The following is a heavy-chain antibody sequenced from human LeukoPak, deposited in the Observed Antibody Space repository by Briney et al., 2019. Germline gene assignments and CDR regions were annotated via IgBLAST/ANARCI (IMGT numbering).Heavy chain of an antibody. CDR1: GFTFSSYS. CDR3: ARVAPRYYLDY. J-gene: IGHJ4*02. V-gene: IGHV3-21*01. Sequence: PGGSLRLSCAASGFTFSSYSMNWVRQAPGKGLEWVSSISSSSSYIYYADSVKGRFTISRDNAKNSLYLQMISLRAEDTATYYCARVAPRYYLDYWGQGTLVTVSS. D-gene: IGHD2-8*01. CDR2: ISSSSSYI.